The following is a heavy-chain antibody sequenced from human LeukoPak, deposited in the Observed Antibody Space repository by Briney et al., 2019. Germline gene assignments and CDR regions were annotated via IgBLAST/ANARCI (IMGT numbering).Heavy chain of an antibody. CDR2: IYSGGST. J-gene: IGHJ3*02. D-gene: IGHD6-19*01. CDR1: GFTVSSNY. CDR3: AREGENGYSSGWYGQKRLRYAFDI. Sequence: GGSLRLSCAASGFTVSSNYMSWVRQAPGKGLEWVSVIYSGGSTYYADSVKGRFTISRDNSKNTLYLQMNSLRAEDTAVYYCAREGENGYSSGWYGQKRLRYAFDIWGQGTMVTVSS. V-gene: IGHV3-53*01.